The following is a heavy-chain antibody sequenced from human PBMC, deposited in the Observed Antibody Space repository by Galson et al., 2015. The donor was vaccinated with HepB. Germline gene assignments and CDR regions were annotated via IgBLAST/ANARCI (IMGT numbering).Heavy chain of an antibody. CDR1: GFSLSNARMG. CDR2: IFSNDEK. CDR3: ARDSVAGMDYYYYYGMDV. Sequence: PALVKPTQTLTLTCTVSGFSLSNARMGVSWIRQPPGKALEWLAHIFSNDEKSYSTSLKSRLTISKDTSKSQVVLTMTNMDPVDTATYYCARDSVAGMDYYYYYGMDVWGQGTTVTVSS. D-gene: IGHD6-19*01. V-gene: IGHV2-26*01. J-gene: IGHJ6*02.